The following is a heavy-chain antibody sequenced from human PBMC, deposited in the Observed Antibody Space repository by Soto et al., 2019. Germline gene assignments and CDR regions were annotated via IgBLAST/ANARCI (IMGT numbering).Heavy chain of an antibody. Sequence: GGSLRLSCAASGFTFSSYAMSWVRQAPGKGLEWVSAISGSGGSTYYADSVKGRFTISIDNSKNTLYLQMNSLRAEDTAVFYCAKYVAIYYYYYMDVWGKGTTVTV. CDR2: ISGSGGST. V-gene: IGHV3-23*01. CDR3: AKYVAIYYYYYMDV. CDR1: GFTFSSYA. J-gene: IGHJ6*03. D-gene: IGHD5-12*01.